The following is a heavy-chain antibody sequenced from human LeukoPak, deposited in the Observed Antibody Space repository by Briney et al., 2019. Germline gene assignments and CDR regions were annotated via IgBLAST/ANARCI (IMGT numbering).Heavy chain of an antibody. D-gene: IGHD3-22*01. CDR3: ARDRYYYDSSGYYGGRYYYYMDV. CDR1: GFTFSSYA. V-gene: IGHV3-30*04. CDR2: ISYDGSNK. J-gene: IGHJ6*03. Sequence: PGGSLRLSCAASGFTFSSYAMHWVRQAPGKGLEWVAVISYDGSNKYYADSVKGRFTISRDNSKNTLYLQMNSLRAEDTAVYYCARDRYYYDSSGYYGGRYYYYMDVWGKGTTVTVSS.